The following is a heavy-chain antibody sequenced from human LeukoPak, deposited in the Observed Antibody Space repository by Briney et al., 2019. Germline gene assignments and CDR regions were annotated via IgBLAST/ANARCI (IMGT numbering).Heavy chain of an antibody. D-gene: IGHD6-19*01. J-gene: IGHJ4*02. CDR3: EATMKRIAVAGTFDY. CDR1: GFTFSSYS. Sequence: GGSLRLSCAASGFTFSSYSMNWVRQAPGKGLEWVSSVSSSSSYIYYADSVKGRFTISRDNAKNSLYLQMNSQRAEDTAVYYCEATMKRIAVAGTFDYWGQGTLVTVSS. V-gene: IGHV3-21*01. CDR2: VSSSSSYI.